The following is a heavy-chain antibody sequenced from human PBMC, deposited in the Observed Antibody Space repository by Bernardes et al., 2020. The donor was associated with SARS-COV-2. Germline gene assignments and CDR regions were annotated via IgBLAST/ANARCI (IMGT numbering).Heavy chain of an antibody. CDR3: ARDPGYSYGSLYYYYYYGMDV. CDR1: GFTVSSNY. J-gene: IGHJ6*02. Sequence: GGSLRLSCAASGFTVSSNYMSWVRQAPGKGLEWVSVIYSGGSTYYADSVKGRFTISRDNSKNTLYLQMNSLRAEDTAVYYCARDPGYSYGSLYYYYYYGMDVWGQGTTVTVSS. CDR2: IYSGGST. D-gene: IGHD5-18*01. V-gene: IGHV3-53*01.